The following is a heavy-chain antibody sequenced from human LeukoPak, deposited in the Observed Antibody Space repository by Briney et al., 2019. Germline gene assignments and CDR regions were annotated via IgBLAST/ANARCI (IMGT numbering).Heavy chain of an antibody. Sequence: GGSLRLSCSTSGFTFSDYAMTWVRQAPGEGLEWVGLIRSETYGVTPEYAASVRGRFAISRDDSQGIAYLQMNSLKTEDTAVYYCARSNTGYGWKYYFDCWGQGTLVTVSS. CDR1: GFTFSDYA. V-gene: IGHV3-49*04. CDR2: IRSETYGVTP. D-gene: IGHD5-18*01. J-gene: IGHJ4*02. CDR3: ARSNTGYGWKYYFDC.